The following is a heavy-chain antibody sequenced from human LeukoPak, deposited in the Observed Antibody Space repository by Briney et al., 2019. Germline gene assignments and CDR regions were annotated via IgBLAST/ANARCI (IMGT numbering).Heavy chain of an antibody. CDR3: ARDGGPYDFWSGYLYYFDY. CDR2: ISAYNGNT. D-gene: IGHD3-3*01. Sequence: ASVKVSCKASGYTFTSYGISWVRQAPGQGLEWMGCISAYNGNTNYAQKLQGRVTMTTDTSTSTAYMELRSLRSDDTAVYYCARDGGPYDFWSGYLYYFDYWGQGTLVTVSS. CDR1: GYTFTSYG. J-gene: IGHJ4*02. V-gene: IGHV1-18*01.